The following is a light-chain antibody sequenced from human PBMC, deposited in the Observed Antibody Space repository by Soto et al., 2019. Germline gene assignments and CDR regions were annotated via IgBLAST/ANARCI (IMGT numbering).Light chain of an antibody. CDR3: QQYDNSPIT. V-gene: IGKV3D-11*03. J-gene: IGKJ5*01. CDR2: LTS. Sequence: EIVLTQSPATLSAFPGDRVTLSCRASQALNTRLAWYQHKPGQAPRLLIYLTSNRAAGVPSRFSAWGSETDFTLAISRLEPEDFAVYYCQQYDNSPITFGQVTRL. CDR1: QALNTR.